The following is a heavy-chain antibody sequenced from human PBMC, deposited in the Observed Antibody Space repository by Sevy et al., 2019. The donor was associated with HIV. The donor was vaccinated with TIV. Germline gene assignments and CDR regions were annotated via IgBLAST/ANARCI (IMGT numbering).Heavy chain of an antibody. D-gene: IGHD6-13*01. CDR3: ANGIWRRIAAAGTRTGGGQYYYYGMDV. J-gene: IGHJ6*02. Sequence: GGSLRLSCAASGFTFSSYAMRWVRQAPGKGLEWVSAISGSGGSTYYADSVKGRFTISRDNSKNTLYLQMNSLRAEDTAVYYGANGIWRRIAAAGTRTGGGQYYYYGMDVWGQGTTVTVSS. V-gene: IGHV3-23*01. CDR1: GFTFSSYA. CDR2: ISGSGGST.